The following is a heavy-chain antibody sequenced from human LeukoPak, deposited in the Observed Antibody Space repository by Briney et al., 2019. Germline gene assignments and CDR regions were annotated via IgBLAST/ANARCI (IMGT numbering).Heavy chain of an antibody. CDR3: ATDQGYCSSTSCYRAYDAFDI. D-gene: IGHD2-2*01. CDR2: IWYDGSNK. V-gene: IGHV3-33*01. Sequence: GRSLRLSCAASGFTFSSYGMHWVRQAPGKGLEWVAVIWYDGSNKYYADSVKGRFTISRDNSKNTLYLQMNSLRAEDTAVYYCATDQGYCSSTSCYRAYDAFDIWGQGTMVTVSS. CDR1: GFTFSSYG. J-gene: IGHJ3*02.